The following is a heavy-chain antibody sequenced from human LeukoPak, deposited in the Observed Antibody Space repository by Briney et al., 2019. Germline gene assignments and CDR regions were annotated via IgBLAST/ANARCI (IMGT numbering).Heavy chain of an antibody. CDR1: GFIFSSYS. D-gene: IGHD6-13*01. CDR3: ARDPPGIAASGTYY. CDR2: IYSRGGT. V-gene: IGHV3-53*01. Sequence: HPGGSLRLSCAASGFIFSSYSMNWVRQAPGKGLEWVSLIYSRGGTSYADSVKGRFTISRDSSKNTLFLQMNSLRVEDTAVYYCARDPPGIAASGTYYWGQGTLVTVSS. J-gene: IGHJ4*02.